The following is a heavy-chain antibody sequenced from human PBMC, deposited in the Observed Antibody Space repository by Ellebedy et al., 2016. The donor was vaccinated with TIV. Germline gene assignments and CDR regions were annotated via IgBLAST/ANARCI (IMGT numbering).Heavy chain of an antibody. CDR2: ISYDGSNK. CDR3: ARDYTPMTTVTVGHFDY. CDR1: GFTFSSYA. D-gene: IGHD4-17*01. J-gene: IGHJ4*02. Sequence: LSLTCAASGFTFSSYAMHWVRQAPGKGLEWVAVISYDGSNKYYADSVKGRFTISRDNSKNTLYLQMNSLRAEDTAVYYCARDYTPMTTVTVGHFDYWGQGTLVTVSS. V-gene: IGHV3-30-3*01.